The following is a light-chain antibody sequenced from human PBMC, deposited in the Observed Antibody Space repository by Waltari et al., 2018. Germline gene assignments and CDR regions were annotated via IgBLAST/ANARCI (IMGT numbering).Light chain of an antibody. CDR3: QKYGRTPRP. CDR2: GAS. CDR1: QSVSSSY. J-gene: IGKJ4*01. Sequence: EIVLTQSPGTLSLSPGERATLSCRASQSVSSSYLAWYQQKPGQAPRLLIYGASSRATGIPDRFSGSGSGTDFTLTISRLEPEDFAVYFCQKYGRTPRPFGGGTKVEI. V-gene: IGKV3-20*01.